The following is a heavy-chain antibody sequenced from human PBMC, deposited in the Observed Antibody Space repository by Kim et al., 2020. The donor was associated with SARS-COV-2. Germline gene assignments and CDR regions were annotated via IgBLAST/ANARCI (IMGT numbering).Heavy chain of an antibody. J-gene: IGHJ3*01. CDR3: ARDWGCNACDV. CDR2: T. D-gene: IGHD3-16*01. V-gene: IGHV3-74*01. Sequence: TSYGDSVECRFTISGGNAKNTLYLQMKRLRAEDTAIYYCARDWGCNACDVWGLGTMVTVSS.